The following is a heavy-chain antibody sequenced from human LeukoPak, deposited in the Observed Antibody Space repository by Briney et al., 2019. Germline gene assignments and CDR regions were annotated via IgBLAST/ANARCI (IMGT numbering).Heavy chain of an antibody. V-gene: IGHV3-21*01. CDR1: GFTFSSYA. D-gene: IGHD2-8*01. Sequence: PGGSLRLSCAASGFTFSSYAMSWVRQAPGKGLEWVSSISSSSSYIYYADSVKGRFTISRDNAKNSLYLQMNSLRAEDTAVYYCARDHCTNGVCYRGVVYWGQGTLVTVSS. CDR2: ISSSSSYI. CDR3: ARDHCTNGVCYRGVVY. J-gene: IGHJ4*02.